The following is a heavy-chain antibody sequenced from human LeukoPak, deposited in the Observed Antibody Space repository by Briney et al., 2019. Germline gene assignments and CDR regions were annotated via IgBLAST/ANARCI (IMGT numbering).Heavy chain of an antibody. J-gene: IGHJ4*02. CDR1: GFTFSTYS. D-gene: IGHD3-10*01. V-gene: IGHV3-21*01. CDR2: ISSSSNYI. CDR3: ARSTMVRGVIPASFDY. Sequence: PGGSLRPSCAASGFTFSTYSMNWVRQAPGKGLEWVSSISSSSNYIYYADSVKGRFTISRDNAKNSLYLQMNSLRAEDTAVYYCARSTMVRGVIPASFDYWGQGTLVTVSS.